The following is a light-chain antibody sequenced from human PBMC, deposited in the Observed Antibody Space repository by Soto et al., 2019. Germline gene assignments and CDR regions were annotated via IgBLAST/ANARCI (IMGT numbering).Light chain of an antibody. J-gene: IGLJ1*01. CDR1: SSDVGGYNY. CDR3: SSYATGSTAYV. Sequence: QSVLTQPPSASGSPGQSVTISCTGTSSDVGGYNYVSWYQQYPGKAPKLMIYGVSKRPSGVPDRFSGSKSGNTASLTVSGLQAEDEADYYCSSYATGSTAYVFGVGTKVTVL. V-gene: IGLV2-8*01. CDR2: GVS.